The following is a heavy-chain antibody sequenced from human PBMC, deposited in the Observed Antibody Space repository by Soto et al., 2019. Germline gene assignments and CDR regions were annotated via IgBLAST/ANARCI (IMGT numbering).Heavy chain of an antibody. CDR1: GFTFSSYA. V-gene: IGHV3-23*01. CDR3: AKEKWEYSSSGYFDY. J-gene: IGHJ4*02. D-gene: IGHD6-13*01. CDR2: ISGSGGST. Sequence: SGGSLRLSCAASGFTFSSYAMSWVRQAPGKGLEWVSAISGSGGSTYYADSVKGRFTISRDNSKNTLYLQMNSLRAEDTAVYYCAKEKWEYSSSGYFDYWGQGTLVTVSS.